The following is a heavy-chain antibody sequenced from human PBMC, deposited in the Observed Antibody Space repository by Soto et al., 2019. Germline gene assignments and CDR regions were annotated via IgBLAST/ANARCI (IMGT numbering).Heavy chain of an antibody. CDR3: AKETNYCFGGRRGVLDI. D-gene: IGHD3-10*01. Sequence: SLRLSCAASGFTFSSYAMSWVRQAPGTGLEWVSAISGSGGSTYYADSVKGRSTISRDNPKNTLYLQMNSLRAEDTAVYYCAKETNYCFGGRRGVLDIWAQGTMVTGSS. J-gene: IGHJ3*02. V-gene: IGHV3-23*01. CDR2: ISGSGGST. CDR1: GFTFSSYA.